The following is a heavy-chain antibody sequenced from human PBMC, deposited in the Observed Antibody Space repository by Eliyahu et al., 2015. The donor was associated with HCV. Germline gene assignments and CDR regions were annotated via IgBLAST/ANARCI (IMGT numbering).Heavy chain of an antibody. Sequence: QVQLQESGPGLVKPSQTLSLTCXVSGGSXRSGGYSWSWIRQDPGKGLEWIGYIYYSGSTYYNPSLKSRVTISVDTSKNQFSLKLSSVTAADTAVYYCARPWYGAVWAFDIWGQGTMVTVSS. D-gene: IGHD4-17*01. CDR1: GGSXRSGGYS. J-gene: IGHJ3*02. V-gene: IGHV4-31*03. CDR3: ARPWYGAVWAFDI. CDR2: IYYSGST.